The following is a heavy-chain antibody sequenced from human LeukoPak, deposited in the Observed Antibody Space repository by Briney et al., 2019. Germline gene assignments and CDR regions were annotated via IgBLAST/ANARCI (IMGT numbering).Heavy chain of an antibody. CDR1: GFTVSSIY. Sequence: GGSLRLSCAVSGFTVSSIYMSWVRQAPGKGLEWVSLIYPSPSTMYHADSVKGRFAISRDNANNSLYLQMNSLRAEDTAIYYCVRLGVEMGTKRALDIWGQGTMVTVSS. V-gene: IGHV3-48*01. CDR3: VRLGVEMGTKRALDI. CDR2: IYPSPSTM. D-gene: IGHD5-24*01. J-gene: IGHJ3*02.